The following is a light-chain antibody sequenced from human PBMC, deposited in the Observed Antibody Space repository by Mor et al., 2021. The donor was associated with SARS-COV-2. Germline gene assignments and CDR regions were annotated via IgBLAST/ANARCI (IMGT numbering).Light chain of an antibody. V-gene: IGLV2-14*03. CDR3: SSYTSSSTPYV. J-gene: IGLJ1*01. CDR2: DVS. Sequence: IYDVSNRPSGVSNRFSGSKSGNTASLTISGLQAEDEADYYCSSYTSSSTPYVFGTGTKVTVL.